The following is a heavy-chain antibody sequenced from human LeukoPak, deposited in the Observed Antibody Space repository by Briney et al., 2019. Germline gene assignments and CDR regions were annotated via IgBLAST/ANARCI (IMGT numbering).Heavy chain of an antibody. V-gene: IGHV4-59*08. Sequence: SDTLSLTCTVSGGSISSYYWSWIRQPPGKGLEWIGYIYYSGGTNYNPSLKSRVTISVDTSKNQFSLKLSSVTAADTAVYYCARHGFGVVTPVDYWGQGTLVTVSS. CDR2: IYYSGGT. CDR3: ARHGFGVVTPVDY. D-gene: IGHD3-3*01. CDR1: GGSISSYY. J-gene: IGHJ4*02.